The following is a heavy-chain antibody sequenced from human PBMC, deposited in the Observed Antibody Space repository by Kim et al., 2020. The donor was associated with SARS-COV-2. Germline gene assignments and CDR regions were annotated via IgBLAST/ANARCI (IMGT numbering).Heavy chain of an antibody. J-gene: IGHJ5*02. CDR1: GGSIITSSYY. CDR2: IYYSGTT. CDR3: ARHIQLFHFDR. V-gene: IGHV4-39*01. D-gene: IGHD2-21*01. Sequence: SETLSLTCTVSGGSIITSSYYWGWIRQPPGKGLELIGSIYYSGTTYYNSSLKSRVTISVDTSKNKFSLKLSSVTAADTAVYYCARHIQLFHFDRWGQGTLVTVSP.